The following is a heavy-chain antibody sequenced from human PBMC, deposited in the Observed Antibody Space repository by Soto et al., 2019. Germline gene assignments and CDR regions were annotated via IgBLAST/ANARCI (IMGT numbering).Heavy chain of an antibody. CDR1: GFTFGAYA. CDR3: TRVGVPYYYYGMDV. J-gene: IGHJ6*02. Sequence: GGSLRLSCTAAGFTFGAYAMSWFRQAHGKGRGWGGFIRSKAYGGTTEYAASVKGRFTISRDDSKSNAYLQMHSLKPEDTAVYYCTRVGVPYYYYGMDVWGQGTTVTVSS. D-gene: IGHD2-8*01. V-gene: IGHV3-49*03. CDR2: IRSKAYGGTT.